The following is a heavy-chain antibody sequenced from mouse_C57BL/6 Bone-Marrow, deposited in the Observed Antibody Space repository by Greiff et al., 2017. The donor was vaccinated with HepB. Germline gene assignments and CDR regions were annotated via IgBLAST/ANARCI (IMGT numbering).Heavy chain of an antibody. J-gene: IGHJ4*01. CDR2: IYPRSGNT. V-gene: IGHV1-81*01. Sequence: VKLVESGAELARPGASVKLSCKASGYTFTSYGISWVKQRTGQGLEWIGEIYPRSGNTYYNEKFKGKATLTADKSSSTAYMELRSLTSEDSAVYFCAPLLWYPMDYWGQGTSVTVSS. CDR3: APLLWYPMDY. D-gene: IGHD2-1*01. CDR1: GYTFTSYG.